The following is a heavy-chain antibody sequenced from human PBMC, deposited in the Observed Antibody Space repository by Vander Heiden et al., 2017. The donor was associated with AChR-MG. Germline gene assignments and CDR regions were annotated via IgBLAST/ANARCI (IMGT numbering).Heavy chain of an antibody. J-gene: IGHJ4*02. D-gene: IGHD6-19*01. CDR2: ISSSSSYI. V-gene: IGHV3-21*01. CDR1: GFTFSSYS. Sequence: EVQLVKYGGGLVKPGGSLRLSCAASGFTFSSYSMNWVRQAPGKGLEWVSSISSSSSYIYYADSVKGRFTISRDNAKNSLYLQMNSLRAEDTAVYYCARVRAPIAVAGSFDYWGQGTLVTVSS. CDR3: ARVRAPIAVAGSFDY.